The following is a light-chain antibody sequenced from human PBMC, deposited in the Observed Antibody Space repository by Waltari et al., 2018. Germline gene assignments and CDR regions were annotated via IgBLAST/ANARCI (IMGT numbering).Light chain of an antibody. CDR2: GVS. CDR1: QSVSSNY. V-gene: IGKV3-20*01. Sequence: EIVLTQSPGTMFLSSGERANLFCRASQSVSSNYFAWYQQRPGQAPRLLIYGVSKRAAGIPDRFSGSGSGTDFTLTISRLEPEDFALYYCQQYGSSRLTFGGGTKVEIK. CDR3: QQYGSSRLT. J-gene: IGKJ4*01.